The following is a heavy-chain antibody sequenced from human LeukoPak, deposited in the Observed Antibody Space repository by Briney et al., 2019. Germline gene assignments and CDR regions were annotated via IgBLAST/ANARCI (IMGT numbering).Heavy chain of an antibody. CDR3: ARAPLSGWYRGGSDY. D-gene: IGHD6-19*01. J-gene: IGHJ4*02. CDR2: IDSTSNYI. V-gene: IGHV3-21*03. Sequence: GGSLRLSCAASAFTFSSYSMSWVRQAPGKGLEWVSSIDSTSNYIYYADSVRGRFTISRDNAKNSLYLLMNSLRVEDTAVYYCARAPLSGWYRGGSDYWGQGTLVTVSS. CDR1: AFTFSSYS.